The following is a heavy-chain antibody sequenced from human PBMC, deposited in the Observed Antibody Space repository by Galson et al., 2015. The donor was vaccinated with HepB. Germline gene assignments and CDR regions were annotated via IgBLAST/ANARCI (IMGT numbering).Heavy chain of an antibody. CDR2: INEDGSEK. CDR3: ARYDV. J-gene: IGHJ6*02. V-gene: IGHV3-7*01. CDR1: AFTFSSYW. Sequence: SLRLSCAASAFTFSSYWMSWVRQAPGKGLEWLANINEDGSEKYYVDSMKGRFTISRDNAKKSLYLQMNSLRAEDTAVYYCARYDVWGQGTTVTVSS.